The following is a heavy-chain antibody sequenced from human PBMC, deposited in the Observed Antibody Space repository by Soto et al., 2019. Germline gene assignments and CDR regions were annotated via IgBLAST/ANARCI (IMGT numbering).Heavy chain of an antibody. J-gene: IGHJ4*02. Sequence: GGSLRLSCAASGFTFSSYAMSWVRQAPGKGLEWVSAISGSGGSTYYADSVKGRFTISRDNSKNTLYLQMNSLRAEDTAVYYCAKDINYDSSGYYLYWGQGTLVTVSS. CDR1: GFTFSSYA. CDR2: ISGSGGST. CDR3: AKDINYDSSGYYLY. D-gene: IGHD3-22*01. V-gene: IGHV3-23*01.